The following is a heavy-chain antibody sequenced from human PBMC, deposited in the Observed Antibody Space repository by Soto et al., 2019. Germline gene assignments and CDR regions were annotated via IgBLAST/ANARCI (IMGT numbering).Heavy chain of an antibody. J-gene: IGHJ4*02. V-gene: IGHV1-69*02. CDR1: GGTFSSYT. D-gene: IGHD2-15*01. CDR2: IIPILGIA. CDR3: ARSNCGGGSCYGYYFDY. Sequence: QVQLVQSGAEVKKPGSSVKVSCKASGGTFSSYTISWVRQAPGQGLEWMGRIIPILGIANYAQKFQGRVTITADKSTSTAYMELSSLRSEDTAVYYCARSNCGGGSCYGYYFDYWGQGTLVTVSS.